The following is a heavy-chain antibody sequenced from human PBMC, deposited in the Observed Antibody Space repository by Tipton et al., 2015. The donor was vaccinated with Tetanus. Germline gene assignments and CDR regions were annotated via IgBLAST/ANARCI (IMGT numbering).Heavy chain of an antibody. CDR3: AKADSSAWYELDY. CDR2: ITWNSGGI. J-gene: IGHJ4*02. V-gene: IGHV3-9*01. Sequence: SLRLSCATSGFTFSSHAMSWVRQAPGKGLEWVSGITWNSGGIGYADSVKGRFTISRDNAKNSLYLQMNSLRAEDTALYYCAKADSSAWYELDYWGRGTLVTVSS. CDR1: GFTFSSHA. D-gene: IGHD6-19*01.